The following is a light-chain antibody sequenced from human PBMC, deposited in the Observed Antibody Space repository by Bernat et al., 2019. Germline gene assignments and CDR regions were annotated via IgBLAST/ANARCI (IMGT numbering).Light chain of an antibody. J-gene: IGLJ2*01. CDR2: EVT. CDR1: SSDVGSYDR. V-gene: IGLV2-18*02. CDR3: SSYSVSSALL. Sequence: QSALTQPPSMSGSPGQSLTISCTGSSSDVGSYDRVPWYHQPPGTAPKLLLYEVTNRPSGVPDRFSGSKSGNTASLTVSGLQADDEGHYYCSSYSVSSALLFGGGTKLTVL.